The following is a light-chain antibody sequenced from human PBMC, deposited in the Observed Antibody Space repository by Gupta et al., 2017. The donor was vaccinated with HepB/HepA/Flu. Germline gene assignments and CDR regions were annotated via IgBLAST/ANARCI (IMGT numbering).Light chain of an antibody. J-gene: IGKJ2*01. CDR2: GAS. Sequence: IVLTPSPGTLSLSPGERSSLSCRASQSISYNYLAWYQQKPGRAPRLLIYGASNRLTGVPDRFSGSGSGTDFTLTISRLEPEDFAVYYCQLDGSSLFTFGEGTRVEIK. CDR1: QSISYNY. V-gene: IGKV3-20*01. CDR3: QLDGSSLFT.